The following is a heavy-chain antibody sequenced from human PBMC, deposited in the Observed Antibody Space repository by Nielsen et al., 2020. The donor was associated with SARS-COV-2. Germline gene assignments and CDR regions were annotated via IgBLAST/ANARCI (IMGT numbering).Heavy chain of an antibody. V-gene: IGHV3-21*01. Sequence: SCAASGFIFSDYNMNWVRQAPGKGLEWVSFISSRSDYIYYADSMKGRFTISRDNAKNSLFLQMNRLRAEDTAVYYCARDLYYYGPLDYWGQGTLVTVSS. J-gene: IGHJ4*02. CDR1: GFIFSDYN. D-gene: IGHD3-10*01. CDR3: ARDLYYYGPLDY. CDR2: ISSRSDYI.